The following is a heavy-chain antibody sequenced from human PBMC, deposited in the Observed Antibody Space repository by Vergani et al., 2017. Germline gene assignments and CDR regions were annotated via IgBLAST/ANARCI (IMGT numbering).Heavy chain of an antibody. CDR1: GGSFTSYH. CDR2: IDHTGRP. D-gene: IGHD4-11*01. V-gene: IGHV4-34*02. CDR3: ARVNTETNGHFYYYYYMDV. Sequence: QGQLQQWGGGLLKPSETLSLNCVLNGGSFTSYHWTWIRPSPGEGLEWVGDIDHTGRPDYNPSLKSRLTMSVDKSRNHFSLTLNSVTATDTAIYFCARVNTETNGHFYYYYYMDVWGQGTAVTVS. J-gene: IGHJ6*03.